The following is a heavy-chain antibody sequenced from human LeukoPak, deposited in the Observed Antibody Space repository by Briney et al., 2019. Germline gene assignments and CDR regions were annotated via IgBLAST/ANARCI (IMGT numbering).Heavy chain of an antibody. CDR2: IKQDGSDK. V-gene: IGHV3-7*01. CDR1: GFTFSNYW. D-gene: IGHD5-18*01. CDR3: ACLDSAMVTGAGY. J-gene: IGHJ4*02. Sequence: GGSLRLSCAASGFTFSNYWISWVRQAPGKGLEWVANIKQDGSDKYYVDSVKGRFIISRDNAKKSLYLQMNSLRAEDTAMYYCACLDSAMVTGAGYWGQGTLVTVSS.